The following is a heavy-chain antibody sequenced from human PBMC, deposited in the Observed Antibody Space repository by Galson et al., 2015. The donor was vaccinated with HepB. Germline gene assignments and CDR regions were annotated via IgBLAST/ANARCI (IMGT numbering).Heavy chain of an antibody. D-gene: IGHD3-22*01. CDR3: ARDHSYDYNAYSLPRTVVGMDA. Sequence: PALVKPTQTLTLTCTFSGFSLSTSGMCVSWIRQPPGKALEWLSRIDWDDDKYYSTSLRTRLTISKDTSKNQVVLTMTNMDPVDTATYYCARDHSYDYNAYSLPRTVVGMDAWGQGTTVTVSS. V-gene: IGHV2-70*11. CDR1: GFSLSTSGMC. J-gene: IGHJ6*02. CDR2: IDWDDDK.